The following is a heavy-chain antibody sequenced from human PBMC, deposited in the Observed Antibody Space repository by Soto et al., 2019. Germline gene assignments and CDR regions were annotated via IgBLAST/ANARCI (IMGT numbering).Heavy chain of an antibody. V-gene: IGHV4-39*01. CDR1: GGSISSSSYY. D-gene: IGHD3-10*01. CDR3: ARHEGERIRRFGELLFTSDY. Sequence: PSETLSLTCTVSGGSISSSSYYWGWIRQPPGKGLEWIGSIYYSGSTYYNPSLKNRVTISVDKSKNQFSLKLSSVTAADTAVYYCARHEGERIRRFGELLFTSDYWGQGTLVTVFS. J-gene: IGHJ4*02. CDR2: IYYSGST.